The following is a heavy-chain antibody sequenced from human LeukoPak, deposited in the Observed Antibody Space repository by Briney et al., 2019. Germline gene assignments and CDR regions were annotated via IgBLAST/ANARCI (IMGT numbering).Heavy chain of an antibody. V-gene: IGHV3-43D*03. CDR2: ISWDGGST. D-gene: IGHD3-3*01. Sequence: GGSLRLSCAASGFTFDDYAMHWVRQAPGKGLEWVSLISWDGGSTYYADSVKGRFTISRDNSKNSLYLQMNSLRAEDTALYYCARLRYNDFWSGHWKYYYYMDVWGKGTTVTVSS. CDR3: ARLRYNDFWSGHWKYYYYMDV. J-gene: IGHJ6*03. CDR1: GFTFDDYA.